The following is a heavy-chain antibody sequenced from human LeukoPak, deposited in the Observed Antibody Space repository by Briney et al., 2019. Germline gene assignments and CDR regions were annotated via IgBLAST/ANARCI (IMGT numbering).Heavy chain of an antibody. CDR1: GGSISSYY. CDR3: ARGVNSGYFDY. D-gene: IGHD1-26*01. CDR2: IYDSGST. J-gene: IGHJ4*02. V-gene: IGHV4-59*01. Sequence: SETLSLTCTVSGGSISSYYWSWIRQPPGKGLEWIGYIYDSGSTNYNPSLKSRVTISVDTSKNQFSLKVSSVTAADTAVYYCARGVNSGYFDYCGQGTLVTVSS.